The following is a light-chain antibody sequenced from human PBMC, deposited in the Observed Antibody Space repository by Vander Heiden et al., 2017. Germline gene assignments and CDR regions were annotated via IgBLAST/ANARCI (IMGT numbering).Light chain of an antibody. Sequence: DIVMTQSPLSLPVTPGEPASISCRSSQSLRHSSGYNYLYWQLQKPGQSPQLLLYLGSNRASGVPDRFCGSGSGTHFTLKISSVAQAEDVGVYSCMQDLPTHTFGQGTKLEIK. CDR1: QSLRHSSGYNY. J-gene: IGKJ2*01. V-gene: IGKV2-28*01. CDR2: LGS. CDR3: MQDLPTHT.